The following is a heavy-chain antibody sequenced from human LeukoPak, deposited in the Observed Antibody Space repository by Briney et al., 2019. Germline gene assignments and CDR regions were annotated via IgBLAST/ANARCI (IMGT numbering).Heavy chain of an antibody. CDR1: GFXFSSYW. Sequence: GGSLRLSCAASGFXFSSYWMHWVRQAPGKGLVWVSRINNDESHTTYADSVKGRFTISRDNAKNTLYLQMYSLRVEDTAVYYCARDQSSSWYVAWFDPWGQGTLVTVSS. J-gene: IGHJ5*02. D-gene: IGHD6-13*01. V-gene: IGHV3-74*01. CDR2: INNDESHT. CDR3: ARDQSSSWYVAWFDP.